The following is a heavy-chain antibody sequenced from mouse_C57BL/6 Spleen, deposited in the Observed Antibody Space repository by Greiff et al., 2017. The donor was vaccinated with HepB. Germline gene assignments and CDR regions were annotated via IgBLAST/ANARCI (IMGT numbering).Heavy chain of an antibody. CDR1: GYTFTSYD. V-gene: IGHV1-85*01. CDR3: ARRIITRLYYAMDY. CDR2: IYPRDGST. J-gene: IGHJ4*01. D-gene: IGHD2-4*01. Sequence: QVQLQQSGPELVKPGASVKLSCKASGYTFTSYDINWVKQRPGQGLEWIGWIYPRDGSTKYNEKFKGKATLTVDTSSSTAYMERHSLTSEDSAVYFCARRIITRLYYAMDYWGQGTSVTVSS.